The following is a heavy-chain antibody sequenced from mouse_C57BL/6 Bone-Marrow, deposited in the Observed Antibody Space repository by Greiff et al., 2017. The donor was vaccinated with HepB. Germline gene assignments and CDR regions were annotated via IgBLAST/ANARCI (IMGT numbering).Heavy chain of an antibody. V-gene: IGHV1-55*01. D-gene: IGHD2-5*01. CDR3: AIYSNYPLNY. CDR1: GYTFTSYW. Sequence: QVQLKQSGAELVKPGASVKMSCKASGYTFTSYWITWVKQRPGQGLEWIGDIYPGSGSTNYNEKFKSKATLTVDTSSSTAYMQLSSLTSEDSAVYYCAIYSNYPLNYWGQGTTLTVSS. J-gene: IGHJ2*01. CDR2: IYPGSGST.